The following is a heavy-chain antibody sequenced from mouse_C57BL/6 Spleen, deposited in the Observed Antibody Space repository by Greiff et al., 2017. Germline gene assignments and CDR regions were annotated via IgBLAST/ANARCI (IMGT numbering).Heavy chain of an antibody. V-gene: IGHV5-17*01. J-gene: IGHJ1*03. CDR2: ISSGSSTI. CDR3: ARRRGSSDWYFDV. Sequence: EVKLVESGGGLVKPGGSLKLSCAASGFTFSAYGMHWVRQAPEKGLEWVAYISSGSSTIYYADTVKGRFTISRDNAKNTLFLQMTSLRSEDTAMYYCARRRGSSDWYFDVWGTGTTVTVSS. D-gene: IGHD1-1*01. CDR1: GFTFSAYG.